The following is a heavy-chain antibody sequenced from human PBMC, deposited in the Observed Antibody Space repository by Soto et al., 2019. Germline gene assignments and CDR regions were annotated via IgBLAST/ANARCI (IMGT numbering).Heavy chain of an antibody. CDR1: GYTFTSYY. CDR3: ARDPTGYGSYGMDV. Sequence: ASVKVSCKASGYTFTSYYMHWVRQAPGQGLEWMGIINPSGGSTSYAQKFQGRVTITADESTSTAYMELSSLRSEDTAVYYCARDPTGYGSYGMDVWGQGTTVTVSS. V-gene: IGHV1-46*01. D-gene: IGHD3-10*01. J-gene: IGHJ6*02. CDR2: INPSGGST.